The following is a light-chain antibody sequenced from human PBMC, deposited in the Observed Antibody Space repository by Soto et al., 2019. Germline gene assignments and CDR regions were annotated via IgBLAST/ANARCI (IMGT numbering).Light chain of an antibody. CDR3: QQYGRSPWT. V-gene: IGKV3-20*01. J-gene: IGKJ1*01. CDR2: AAS. Sequence: EIVLTQSPGTLSLSQGERVTLSCRASQSVASNYLAWYQQKPGQAPRLLIYAASGRATGIPDRFSGSGYGTDCTLTISRLEPEAFAVYYCQQYGRSPWTFGQGTKVEIK. CDR1: QSVASNY.